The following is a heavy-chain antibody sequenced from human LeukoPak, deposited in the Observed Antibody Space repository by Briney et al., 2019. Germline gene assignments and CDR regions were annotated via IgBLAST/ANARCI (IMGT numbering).Heavy chain of an antibody. CDR1: GFTFSSYS. V-gene: IGHV3-21*01. D-gene: IGHD6-13*01. Sequence: GGSLRLSCAASGFTFSSYSMNWVRQAPGKGLEWVSSISSSSSYIYYADSVKGRFTISRDNSKNTLYLQMNSLRAEDTAVYYCAKDQGPIAAAGTDYWGQGTLVTVSS. CDR2: ISSSSSYI. CDR3: AKDQGPIAAAGTDY. J-gene: IGHJ4*02.